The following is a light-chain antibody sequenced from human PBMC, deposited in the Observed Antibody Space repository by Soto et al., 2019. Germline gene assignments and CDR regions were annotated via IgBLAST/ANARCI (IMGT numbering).Light chain of an antibody. V-gene: IGLV2-8*01. CDR3: NSYAGNSWV. CDR1: SSDVGGYNR. J-gene: IGLJ3*02. CDR2: EVF. Sequence: QSALTQPPSASGSPGQPVSISCTGTSSDVGGYNRVSWYQHHPGKAPKLIIYEVFKRPSGVPDRFSGSKSDNTASLTVSGLQAEDEADYYCNSYAGNSWVFGGGTQLTVL.